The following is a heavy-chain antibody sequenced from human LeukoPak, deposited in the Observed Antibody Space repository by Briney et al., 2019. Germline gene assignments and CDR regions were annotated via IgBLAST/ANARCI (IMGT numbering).Heavy chain of an antibody. J-gene: IGHJ4*02. CDR1: GGTFSSYA. CDR3: ARVHAPRSSGYFDY. V-gene: IGHV1-69*06. D-gene: IGHD3-22*01. CDR2: IIPIFGTA. Sequence: SVKVSCKASGGTFSSYAISWERQAPGQGLEWMGGIIPIFGTAKYAQRFQGRVTITADKSTSTACMELSSLRSEDTAVYYCARVHAPRSSGYFDYWGQGTLVTVSS.